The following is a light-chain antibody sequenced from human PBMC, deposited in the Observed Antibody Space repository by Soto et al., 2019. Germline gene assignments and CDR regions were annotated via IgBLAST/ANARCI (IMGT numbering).Light chain of an antibody. CDR2: GAS. V-gene: IGKV3-15*01. CDR3: QQYHNWPIT. J-gene: IGKJ4*01. CDR1: QSVSSN. Sequence: EIVLTQSPATLSVSPGERATLSCRASQSVSSNLAWYQQNPGQAPRLLIYGASTRATGVPARFGGSGSGTEFTLIISSLQSEDFAVYYCQQYHNWPITFGGGTKVEIK.